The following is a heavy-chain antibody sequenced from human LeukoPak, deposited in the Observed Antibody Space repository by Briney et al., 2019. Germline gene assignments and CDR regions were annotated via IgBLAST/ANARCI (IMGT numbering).Heavy chain of an antibody. CDR2: ISSSSSYI. D-gene: IGHD1-14*01. Sequence: GGSLRLSCAASGFTFSGYSMNWVRQAPGKGLEWVSSISSSSSYIYYADSVKGRFTISRDNAKNSLYLQMNSLRAEDTAVYYCAREGIESWFDPWGQGTLVTVSS. J-gene: IGHJ5*02. CDR3: AREGIESWFDP. CDR1: GFTFSGYS. V-gene: IGHV3-21*01.